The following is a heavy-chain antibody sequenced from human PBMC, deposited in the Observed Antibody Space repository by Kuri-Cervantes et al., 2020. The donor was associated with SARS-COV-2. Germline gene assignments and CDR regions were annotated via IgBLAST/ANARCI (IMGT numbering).Heavy chain of an antibody. J-gene: IGHJ3*02. CDR2: IYYSGST. Sequence: SETLSLTCAVSGYSISSGYYWGWIRQPPGKGLEWTGSIYYSGSTYYNPSLKSRVTISVDTSKNQFSLKLSSVTAADTAVYYCARGGGLRYFDWFRNDAFDIWGQGTMVTVSS. CDR3: ARGGGLRYFDWFRNDAFDI. CDR1: GYSISSGYY. D-gene: IGHD3-9*01. V-gene: IGHV4-38-2*01.